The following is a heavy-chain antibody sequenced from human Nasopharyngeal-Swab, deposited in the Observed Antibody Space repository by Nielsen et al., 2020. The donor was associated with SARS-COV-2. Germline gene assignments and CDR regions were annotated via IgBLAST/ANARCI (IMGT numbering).Heavy chain of an antibody. Sequence: GGSLKISCAVSGFSFDDYVMHWVRQAPGKGLEWISGISWNSYSIGYADSVKGRFTISRDNSRNTLYLQMNSLRTEDTALYYCARSATGYYYMDVWGKGTTVTVSS. CDR2: ISWNSYSI. D-gene: IGHD3-9*01. CDR3: ARSATGYYYMDV. V-gene: IGHV3-9*01. J-gene: IGHJ6*03. CDR1: GFSFDDYV.